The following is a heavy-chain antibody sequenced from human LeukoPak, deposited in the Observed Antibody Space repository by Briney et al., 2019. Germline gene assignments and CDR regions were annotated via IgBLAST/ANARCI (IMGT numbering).Heavy chain of an antibody. CDR1: GFTFSNYW. CDR2: LDTDGSDT. CDR3: ARDQQWLARHYYYGMDV. J-gene: IGHJ6*02. Sequence: GGSLRLSCAASGFTFSNYWMHWVRQAPGKGLVWVSRLDTDGSDTSYADSAKGRFTISRDNSKNTLYLQMNSLRAEDTAVYYCARDQQWLARHYYYGMDVWGQGTTVTVSS. V-gene: IGHV3-74*01. D-gene: IGHD6-19*01.